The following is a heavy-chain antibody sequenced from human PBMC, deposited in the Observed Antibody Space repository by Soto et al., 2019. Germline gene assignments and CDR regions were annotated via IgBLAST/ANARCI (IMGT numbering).Heavy chain of an antibody. Sequence: HPGGSLRLSCAASGFTFSSYGMHWVRQAPGKGLEWVAVISYDGSNKYYADSVRGRFTISRDNSKNTLYLQMNSLRAEDTAVYYCAKGLYTTSYFFDYWGQGTLVTVSS. CDR2: ISYDGSNK. CDR3: AKGLYTTSYFFDY. CDR1: GFTFSSYG. V-gene: IGHV3-30*18. D-gene: IGHD6-13*01. J-gene: IGHJ4*02.